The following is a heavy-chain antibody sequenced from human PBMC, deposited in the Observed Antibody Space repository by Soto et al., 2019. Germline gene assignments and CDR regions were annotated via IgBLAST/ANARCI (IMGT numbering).Heavy chain of an antibody. CDR2: IYPGDSDT. D-gene: IGHD2-15*01. J-gene: IGHJ4*02. CDR3: ARAEGYCSGGSCYYFDY. CDR1: GYNFTSYW. V-gene: IGHV5-51*01. Sequence: PGESLKISCKGSGYNFTSYWLGWVRQMPGKGLEWMGIIYPGDSDTRYSPSFQGQVTISADKSISTAYLQWSSLKASDTAMYYCARAEGYCSGGSCYYFDYWGQGTLVTVSS.